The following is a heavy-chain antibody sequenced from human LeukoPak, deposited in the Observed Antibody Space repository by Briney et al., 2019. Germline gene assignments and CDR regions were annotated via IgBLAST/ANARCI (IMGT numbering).Heavy chain of an antibody. CDR3: ARDYFGLGGIDS. J-gene: IGHJ4*02. CDR2: IYSSGST. CDR1: GGSVIGYY. D-gene: IGHD3-16*01. Sequence: SETLSLTCNVSGGSVIGYYWSWIRQPAGKGLEWIGRIYSSGSTNYNPSLKSRVTISVDKSKNQFSLKLTSVTAADTAVYYCARDYFGLGGIDSWGQGALVTVSS. V-gene: IGHV4-4*07.